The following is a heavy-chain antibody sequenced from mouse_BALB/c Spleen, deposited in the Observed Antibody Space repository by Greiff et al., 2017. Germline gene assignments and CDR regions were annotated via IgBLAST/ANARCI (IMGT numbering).Heavy chain of an antibody. CDR1: GYTFTSYW. D-gene: IGHD2-4*01. CDR2: IYPGSGST. V-gene: IGHV1S22*01. J-gene: IGHJ3*01. CDR3: TRARNDYLFAY. Sequence: LKQPGSELVRPGASVKLSCKASGYTFTSYWMHWVKQRPGQGLEWIGNIYPGSGSTNYDEKFKSKATLTVDTSSSTAYMQLSSLTSEDSAVYYCTRARNDYLFAYWGQGTLVTVSA.